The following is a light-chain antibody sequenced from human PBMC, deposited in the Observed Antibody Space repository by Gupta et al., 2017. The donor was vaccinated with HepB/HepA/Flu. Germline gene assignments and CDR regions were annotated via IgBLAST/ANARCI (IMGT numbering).Light chain of an antibody. CDR2: DAS. J-gene: IGKJ4*01. CDR3: QQRLNWRFT. V-gene: IGKV3-11*01. CDR1: QSISNY. Sequence: GERATLHRGASQSISNYLASYQQKPGQPPRLFIHDASSTATGLPARISSSGSAADFTLTISSRAPEDFAVYYCQQRLNWRFTFGRGTKVEIK.